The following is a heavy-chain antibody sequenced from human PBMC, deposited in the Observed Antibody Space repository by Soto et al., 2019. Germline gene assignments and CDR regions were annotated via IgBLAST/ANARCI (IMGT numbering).Heavy chain of an antibody. Sequence: SETLSLTCTVSGGSVSSGSYYWSWIRQPPGKGLEWIGYIYYSGSTNYNPSLKSRVTISVDTSKNQFSLKLSSVTAADTAVYYCARDRIAAAGKEYYYYGMDVWGQGTTVTVSS. CDR2: IYYSGST. D-gene: IGHD6-13*01. J-gene: IGHJ6*02. CDR3: ARDRIAAAGKEYYYYGMDV. CDR1: GGSVSSGSYY. V-gene: IGHV4-61*01.